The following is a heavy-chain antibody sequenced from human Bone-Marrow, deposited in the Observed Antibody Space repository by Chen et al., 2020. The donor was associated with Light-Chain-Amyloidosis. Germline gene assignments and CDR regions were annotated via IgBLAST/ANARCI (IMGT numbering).Heavy chain of an antibody. Sequence: QLQLQESGPGLVKPSETLSLTCTVSGGSISSSSYYWGWIRQPPGKGLEWIGSIYYSGSTYYNPSLKSRVTISVDTSKNQFSLKLSAVTAADTAVYYCAPDFGSGFGWDWFDPWGQGTLVTVSS. D-gene: IGHD3-3*01. J-gene: IGHJ5*02. CDR1: GGSISSSSYY. CDR2: IYYSGST. CDR3: APDFGSGFGWDWFDP. V-gene: IGHV4-39*01.